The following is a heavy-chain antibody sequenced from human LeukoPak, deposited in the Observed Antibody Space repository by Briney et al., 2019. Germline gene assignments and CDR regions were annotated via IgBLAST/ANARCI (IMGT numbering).Heavy chain of an antibody. CDR3: ARERSIAAAGTDAFDI. J-gene: IGHJ3*02. V-gene: IGHV3-21*01. D-gene: IGHD6-13*01. Sequence: GGSLRLSCAASGFTFSSYSMNWVRQAPGKGLEWVSSISSSSSYIYYADSVKGRFTISRDNARNSLYLQMNSLRAEETAVYYCARERSIAAAGTDAFDIWGQGTMVTVSS. CDR1: GFTFSSYS. CDR2: ISSSSSYI.